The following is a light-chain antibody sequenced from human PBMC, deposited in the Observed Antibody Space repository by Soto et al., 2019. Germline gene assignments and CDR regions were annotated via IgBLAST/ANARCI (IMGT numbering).Light chain of an antibody. V-gene: IGKV3-20*01. CDR3: QQYGSSGT. CDR1: QSFSNNY. J-gene: IGKJ1*01. CDR2: GAS. Sequence: EIVLTQSPGTLSLSPGERATLSFGASQSFSNNYLAWYQQKPGQAPRLLIYGASNRATGIPDRFSGSGYGTDFTLTISRLEPEDFAVYYCQQYGSSGTFGQGTKVDIK.